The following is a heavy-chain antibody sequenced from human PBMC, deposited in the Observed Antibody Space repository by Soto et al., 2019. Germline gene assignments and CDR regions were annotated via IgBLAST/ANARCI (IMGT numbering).Heavy chain of an antibody. Sequence: GASVKVSCKASGYTFASYAMHWVRQAPGQRLEWMGWINAGNGNTKYSQKFQGRVTITRDTSASTAYMELSSLRSEDTAVYYCAREVDSSGWYYDYWGQGTLLTVSS. J-gene: IGHJ4*02. V-gene: IGHV1-3*01. CDR1: GYTFASYA. CDR3: AREVDSSGWYYDY. CDR2: INAGNGNT. D-gene: IGHD6-19*01.